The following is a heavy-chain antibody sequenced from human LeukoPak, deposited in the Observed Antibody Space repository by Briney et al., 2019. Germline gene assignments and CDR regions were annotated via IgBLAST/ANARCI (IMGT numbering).Heavy chain of an antibody. J-gene: IGHJ5*02. Sequence: GGSLRLSCAASGFTFSSYAMSWVRLAPGKGLEWVSAISGSGGSTYYADSVKGRFTISRDNSKNTLYLQMNSLRAEDTAVYYCAKDHSGSYKRDWFDPWGQGTPVTVSS. D-gene: IGHD1-26*01. CDR3: AKDHSGSYKRDWFDP. CDR1: GFTFSSYA. CDR2: ISGSGGST. V-gene: IGHV3-23*01.